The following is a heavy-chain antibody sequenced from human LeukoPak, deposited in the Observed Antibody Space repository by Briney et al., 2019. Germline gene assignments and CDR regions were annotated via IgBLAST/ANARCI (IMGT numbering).Heavy chain of an antibody. J-gene: IGHJ6*03. Sequence: SETLSLTCAVYGGSFRGYYWSGIRQPPEKGREWMGEINHSGSPNYNPSLKSRFTISVETSKKQFSLKLSSVTAADTDVYYCAREVPGYYGSGSYYDYYYYYMDVWGKGTTATVSS. D-gene: IGHD3-10*01. V-gene: IGHV4-34*01. CDR1: GGSFRGYY. CDR2: INHSGSP. CDR3: AREVPGYYGSGSYYDYYYYYMDV.